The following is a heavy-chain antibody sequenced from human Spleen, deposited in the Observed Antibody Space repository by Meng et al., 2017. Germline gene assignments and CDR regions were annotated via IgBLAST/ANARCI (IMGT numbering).Heavy chain of an antibody. CDR3: ARDEDISAAGKLFGDY. CDR1: GYNFPDYY. CDR2: INPKSGDT. V-gene: IGHV1-2*06. Sequence: QVHLVQSGAGVKEPGASVKVSCKPAGYNFPDYYIHWVRRAPGQGLEWMGRINPKSGDTHYAQKFQARVTMTGDTSISTAYMELSGLRSDDTAMYYCARDEDISAAGKLFGDYWGQGTLVTVSS. D-gene: IGHD6-25*01. J-gene: IGHJ4*02.